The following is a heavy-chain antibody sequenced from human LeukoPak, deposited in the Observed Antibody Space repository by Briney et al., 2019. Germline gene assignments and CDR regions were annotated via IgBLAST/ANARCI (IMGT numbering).Heavy chain of an antibody. CDR2: TYYRSQWYN. CDR3: ARQSQWLVYFDY. V-gene: IGHV6-1*01. CDR1: GDSVSSNSAA. Sequence: SQTLSLTCAISGDSVSSNSAAWNWIRQSPSRGLEWLGRTYYRSQWYNDYAVSVKSRMTINPDTSKNQFSLKLSSVTAADTAVYYCARQSQWLVYFDYWGQGTLATVSS. J-gene: IGHJ4*02. D-gene: IGHD6-19*01.